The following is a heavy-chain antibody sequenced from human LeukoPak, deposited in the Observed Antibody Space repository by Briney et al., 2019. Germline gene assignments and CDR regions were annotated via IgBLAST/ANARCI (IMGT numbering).Heavy chain of an antibody. Sequence: GRCLRLSCAASGFTFDDFAMQGAPHAPRKGVEGVSGKSWNSGSIVYADSVKGRFTISRTNAKNTLYLQMNSLSAEDTALYYYAKDRHSKDYYGMDVWGQGTTVTVSS. V-gene: IGHV3-9*01. CDR1: GFTFDDFA. CDR2: KSWNSGSI. CDR3: AKDRHSKDYYGMDV. D-gene: IGHD4-11*01. J-gene: IGHJ6*02.